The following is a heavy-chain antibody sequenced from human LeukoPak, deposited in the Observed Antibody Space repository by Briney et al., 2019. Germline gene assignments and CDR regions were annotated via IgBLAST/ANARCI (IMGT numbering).Heavy chain of an antibody. CDR1: GFTFSSYW. D-gene: IGHD3-22*01. V-gene: IGHV3-7*01. CDR2: IKQDGSET. CDR3: ARSYDSSGNDAFAI. J-gene: IGHJ3*02. Sequence: GGSLRLSSAASGFTFSSYWMSWVRQAPGKGLEWVANIKQDGSETYYVDSVKGRFTISRDNAKNSLYLQMSSLRAEDTAVYYCARSYDSSGNDAFAIWGQGTMVTVSS.